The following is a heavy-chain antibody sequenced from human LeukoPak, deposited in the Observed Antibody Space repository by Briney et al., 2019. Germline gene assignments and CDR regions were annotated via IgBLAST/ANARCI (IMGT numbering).Heavy chain of an antibody. V-gene: IGHV1-24*01. CDR2: FDPEDGET. Sequence: ASVKVSCKVSGYTLTELSMHWVRQAPGKGLEWMGGFDPEDGETIYAQKFQGRVTMTEDTSTDTAYMELSSLRSEDTAVYYCATDALTYDSSGYSNWGQGTLVTVSS. J-gene: IGHJ4*02. D-gene: IGHD3-22*01. CDR1: GYTLTELS. CDR3: ATDALTYDSSGYSN.